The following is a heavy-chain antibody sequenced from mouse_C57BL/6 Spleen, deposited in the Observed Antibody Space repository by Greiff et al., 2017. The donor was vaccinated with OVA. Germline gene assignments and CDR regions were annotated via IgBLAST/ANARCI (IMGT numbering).Heavy chain of an antibody. J-gene: IGHJ2*01. V-gene: IGHV1-42*01. CDR1: GGAGTCYD. CDR2: INPSTGGT. CDR3: AYSNYEGFDY. Sequence: VHVKQSGPELVKPGASVKISGKDWGGAGTCYDMNWVKQSPEKSLEWIGEINPSTGGTTYNQKFKAKATLTVDKSSSTAYMQLKSLTSEDSAVYYCAYSNYEGFDYWGQGTTLTVSS. D-gene: IGHD2-5*01.